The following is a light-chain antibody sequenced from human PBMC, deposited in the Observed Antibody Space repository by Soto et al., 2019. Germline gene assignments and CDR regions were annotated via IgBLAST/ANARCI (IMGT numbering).Light chain of an antibody. CDR3: QQYTDWPLT. Sequence: EIVMTQSPAALSVSPGESATLSCMASQSVTSNYLAWYQQKPGQAPRLLIYGISTRATGVPDRFSGSGSGTDFTLTISRLEPEDFAVYYCQQYTDWPLTFGQGTKVDIK. J-gene: IGKJ1*01. CDR2: GIS. CDR1: QSVTSNY. V-gene: IGKV3-20*01.